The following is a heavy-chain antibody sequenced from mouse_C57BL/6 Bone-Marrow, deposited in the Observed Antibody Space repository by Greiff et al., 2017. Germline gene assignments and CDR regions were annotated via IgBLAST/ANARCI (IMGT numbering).Heavy chain of an antibody. Sequence: QVQLQQSGAELVRPGTSVKMSCKASGYTFTNYWIGWAKQRPGHGLEWIGDIYPGGGYTNYNEKFKGKATLTADKSSSTAYMQFSSLTAEDSAIYYCARRGALLSPWAMDYWGQGTSVTVSS. CDR1: GYTFTNYW. D-gene: IGHD2-10*01. CDR2: IYPGGGYT. V-gene: IGHV1-63*01. CDR3: ARRGALLSPWAMDY. J-gene: IGHJ4*01.